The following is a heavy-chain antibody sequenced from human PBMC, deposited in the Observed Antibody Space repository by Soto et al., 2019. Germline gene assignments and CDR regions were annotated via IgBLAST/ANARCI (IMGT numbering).Heavy chain of an antibody. Sequence: ASVKVSCKASGYTFTSYGISWVRQAPGQGLEWMGWISAYNGNTNYAQKLQGRVTMTTDTSTSTAYMELRSLRSDDTAVYYCDTCEYPGPYGDETINYYFYSGMDVWGQVPTVTVSS. D-gene: IGHD4-17*01. V-gene: IGHV1-18*01. J-gene: IGHJ6*02. CDR2: ISAYNGNT. CDR3: DTCEYPGPYGDETINYYFYSGMDV. CDR1: GYTFTSYG.